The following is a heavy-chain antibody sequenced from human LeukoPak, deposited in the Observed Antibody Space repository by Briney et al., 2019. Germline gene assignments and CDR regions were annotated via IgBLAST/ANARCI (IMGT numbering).Heavy chain of an antibody. CDR3: AHYGDYRFMYYFDY. V-gene: IGHV2-5*01. CDR2: IYWNDDN. Sequence: SGPNAGEPTQTLTLTCTFSGFSLSTSGVGVGWIRQPPGKALEWLALIYWNDDNRYSPSLKSRLTIIKDTSKNQVVLKMTNMDPVDTATYYCAHYGDYRFMYYFDYWGQGTLVTVSS. J-gene: IGHJ4*02. D-gene: IGHD4-17*01. CDR1: GFSLSTSGVG.